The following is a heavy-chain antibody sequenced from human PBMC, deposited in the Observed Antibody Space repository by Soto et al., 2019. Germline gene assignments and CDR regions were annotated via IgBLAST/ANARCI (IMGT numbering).Heavy chain of an antibody. Sequence: SETLSLTCTVSGGSISSGGYYWSWIRQHPGKGPEWIGYIYYSGSTYYNPSLKSRVTISVDTSKNQFSLKLSSVTAADTAVYYCARVPLSPEYGYFDYWGQGTLVTVSS. CDR2: IYYSGST. CDR3: ARVPLSPEYGYFDY. CDR1: GGSISSGGYY. V-gene: IGHV4-31*03. D-gene: IGHD4-17*01. J-gene: IGHJ4*02.